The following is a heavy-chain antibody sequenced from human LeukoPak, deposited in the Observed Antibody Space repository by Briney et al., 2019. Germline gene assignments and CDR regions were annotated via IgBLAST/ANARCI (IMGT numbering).Heavy chain of an antibody. J-gene: IGHJ6*02. CDR1: GGSFSGYY. CDR3: ARAQIVVVPAAIHYYYYGMDV. Sequence: SETLSLTCAVYGGSFSGYYWSWIRQPPGKGLEWIGEINHSGGTNYNPSLKSRVTISVDTSKNQFSLKLSSVTAADTAVYYCARAQIVVVPAAIHYYYYGMDVWGQGTTVTVSS. V-gene: IGHV4-34*01. CDR2: INHSGGT. D-gene: IGHD2-2*01.